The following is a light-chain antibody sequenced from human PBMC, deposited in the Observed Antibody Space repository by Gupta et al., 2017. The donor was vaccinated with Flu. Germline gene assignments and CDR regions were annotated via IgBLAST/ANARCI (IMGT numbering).Light chain of an antibody. J-gene: IGKJ4*01. V-gene: IGKV3-11*01. CDR1: QSVSSY. CDR2: DAS. Sequence: EIVLTQSPATLSLSPGERATLSCRASQSVSSYLAWYQQKPGQAPRLLIYDASNRAKGIPARCSGSGVGTDFNLTISSREPEDFEVYYCQQQSNGHPLITFGRGTKVDIK. CDR3: QQQSNGHPLIT.